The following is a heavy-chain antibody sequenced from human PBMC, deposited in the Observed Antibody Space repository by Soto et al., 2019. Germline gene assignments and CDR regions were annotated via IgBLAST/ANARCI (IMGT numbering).Heavy chain of an antibody. CDR1: GNSVSGVSFH. J-gene: IGHJ4*02. CDR3: ARGRTIFGVVIMTYFDY. V-gene: IGHV4-30-4*01. Sequence: SETLSLTCTDSGNSVSGVSFHSAWLRRPPGKGLEWIGYIYNGGSTYYRPSLESRMHMSLDATRNHYSLRLTSVTAADTAVYYCARGRTIFGVVIMTYFDYWGQGTLVTVSS. D-gene: IGHD3-3*01. CDR2: IYNGGST.